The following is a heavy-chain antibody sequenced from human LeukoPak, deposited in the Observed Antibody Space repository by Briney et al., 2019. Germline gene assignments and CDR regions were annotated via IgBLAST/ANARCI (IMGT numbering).Heavy chain of an antibody. CDR1: GGSFPNFY. V-gene: IGHV4-59*01. D-gene: IGHD6-19*01. J-gene: IGHJ4*02. CDR2: IYNSGSI. Sequence: NPSETLSLTCTVSGGSFPNFYWNWIRQSLGKRLEWIGYIYNSGSINYNPSLKSRVAISEDTSKNQFSLKLSSVTAADTAVYYCARATVAGAFDFWGQGTLVTVPS. CDR3: ARATVAGAFDF.